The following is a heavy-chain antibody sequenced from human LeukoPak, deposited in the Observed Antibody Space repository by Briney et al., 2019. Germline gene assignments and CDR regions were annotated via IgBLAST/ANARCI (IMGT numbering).Heavy chain of an antibody. J-gene: IGHJ4*02. Sequence: SETLSLTCTVSGDSISSYYWSWIRQSPGKGLEWIGYIYTIGSTNYNPSLKSRVTISVDTSQNQFSLKLTSVTAADTAVYYCAWWIQLWSTFDYWGQGTLVTVSA. V-gene: IGHV4-4*08. CDR1: GDSISSYY. CDR2: IYTIGST. CDR3: AWWIQLWSTFDY. D-gene: IGHD5-18*01.